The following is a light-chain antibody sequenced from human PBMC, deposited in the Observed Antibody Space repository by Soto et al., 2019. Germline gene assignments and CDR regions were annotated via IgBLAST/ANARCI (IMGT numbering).Light chain of an antibody. V-gene: IGLV2-18*02. J-gene: IGLJ1*01. CDR2: EVS. CDR1: SSDVGSYNR. Sequence: QSALTQPPSVSGSPGQSVAISFTGTSSDVGSYNRVAWYQQHPGTAPKLMIYEVSNRPSGVPDRFSGSKSGNTASLTISGLQAEDEADYYCSSFTSSSTYVFGTGTKLTVL. CDR3: SSFTSSSTYV.